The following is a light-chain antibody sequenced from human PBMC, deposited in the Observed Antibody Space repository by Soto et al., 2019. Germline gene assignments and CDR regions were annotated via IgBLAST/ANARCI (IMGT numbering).Light chain of an antibody. V-gene: IGLV2-8*01. CDR2: EVS. CDR3: SSYAGSNMGV. CDR1: SSDVGGYKF. J-gene: IGLJ1*01. Sequence: QSALTQPPSASGSPGQSVTISCTGTSSDVGGYKFVSWYQQHPGKAPKLIIYEVSQRPSGVPDRFSASKSGDTASLTVSGLRAEAEADYYCSSYAGSNMGVFGSGTKLTVL.